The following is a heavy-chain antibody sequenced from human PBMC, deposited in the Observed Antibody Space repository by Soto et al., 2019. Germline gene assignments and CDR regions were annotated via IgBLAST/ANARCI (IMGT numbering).Heavy chain of an antibody. CDR3: ARVVGGRSWNYFDH. CDR1: GGSVSSGSDS. J-gene: IGHJ4*02. Sequence: QVQLQESGPGLVKPSGTLSLTCTVSGGSVSSGSDSWSWIRQPPGKGLEWIGYIYYSGSTSGSTNYNPSIKSRLTISLDTSKNQFSLMLSSVTAADTAVYYCARVVGGRSWNYFDHWGQGTLVTVSS. D-gene: IGHD6-13*01. V-gene: IGHV4-61*01. CDR2: IYYSGSTSGST.